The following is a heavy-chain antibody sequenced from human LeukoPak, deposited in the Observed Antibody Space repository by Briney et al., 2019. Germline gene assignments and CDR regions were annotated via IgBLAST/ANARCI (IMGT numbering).Heavy chain of an antibody. V-gene: IGHV1-18*01. J-gene: IGHJ3*02. CDR1: GYTFTIYG. CDR3: ARGRTTSLLWFGELEGDAFDI. CDR2: ISTYNGNT. Sequence: ASVKVSCKASGYTFTIYGITWVRQAPGQGLEWMGWISTYNGNTNYAQKLQGRVTMTTDTSTSTAYMELRSLRSDDTAVYYCARGRTTSLLWFGELEGDAFDIWGQGTMVTVSS. D-gene: IGHD3-10*01.